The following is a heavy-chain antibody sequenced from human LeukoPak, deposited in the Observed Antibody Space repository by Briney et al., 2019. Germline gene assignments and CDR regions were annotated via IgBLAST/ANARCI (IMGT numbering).Heavy chain of an antibody. V-gene: IGHV4-34*12. CDR3: ARLSTMITAANIFDY. D-gene: IGHD3-16*01. Sequence: PSETLSLTCAVYGGSFGGYYSSWIRQPPRKGLEWVGEIIHSGSTNYNPSLKSRVTIPVDTSKNQFCLKLNSVTAAHTAVYYCARLSTMITAANIFDYWGQGTLGTVSS. J-gene: IGHJ4*02. CDR2: IIHSGST. CDR1: GGSFGGYY.